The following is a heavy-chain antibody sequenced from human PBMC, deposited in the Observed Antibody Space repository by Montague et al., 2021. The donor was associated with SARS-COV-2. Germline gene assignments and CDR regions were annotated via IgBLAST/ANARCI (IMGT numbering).Heavy chain of an antibody. J-gene: IGHJ3*02. CDR2: ISSSSTYI. CDR3: ARDYTNFDAFDI. V-gene: IGHV3-21*01. Sequence: SLRLSCAASGFNFISYDMNWVRQAPGKGLEWVSSISSSSTYIHYADSVKGRVTISRDNAKNLVFLQMNSLRAEETAVYYCARDYTNFDAFDIWGQGTTVTVSA. D-gene: IGHD2-8*01. CDR1: GFNFISYD.